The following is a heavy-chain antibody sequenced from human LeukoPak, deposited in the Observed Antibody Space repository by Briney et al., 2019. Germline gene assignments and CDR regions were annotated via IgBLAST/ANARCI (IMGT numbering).Heavy chain of an antibody. Sequence: SETLSLTCTVSGGSISSYCWSCIRQPAGKGLEWIGRICTSGSTNYNPSLKSRVTISVDTSKNQFSLKLSSVTAADTAVYYCARERARAFDIWGQGTMVTVSS. CDR3: ARERARAFDI. CDR2: ICTSGST. J-gene: IGHJ3*02. V-gene: IGHV4-4*07. CDR1: GGSISSYC.